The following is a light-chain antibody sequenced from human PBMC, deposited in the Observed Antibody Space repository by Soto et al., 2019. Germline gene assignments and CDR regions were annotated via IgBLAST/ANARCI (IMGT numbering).Light chain of an antibody. CDR1: NNDVGGYES. Sequence: QSALTQPASVSGSPGQSITMSCTGTNNDVGGYESVSWYQQHAGRAPKLIIYDVSNRPSGVSGRVSGSKFGNTASLTISGLQAEDEADYYCSSYTSSSLYVFGTGTKLTVL. V-gene: IGLV2-14*01. CDR3: SSYTSSSLYV. CDR2: DVS. J-gene: IGLJ1*01.